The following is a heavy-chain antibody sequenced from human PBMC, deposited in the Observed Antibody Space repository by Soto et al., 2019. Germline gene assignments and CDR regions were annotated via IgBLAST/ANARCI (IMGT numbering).Heavy chain of an antibody. V-gene: IGHV3-23*01. CDR3: AKDLYYGSGSYPQIVENNFDY. Sequence: GGSLRLSCAASGFTFSSYAMSWVRQAPGKGLEWVSAISGSGGSTYYADSVKGRFTISRDNSKNTLYLQMNSLRAEDTAVYYCAKDLYYGSGSYPQIVENNFDYWGQGTLVTVSS. J-gene: IGHJ4*02. D-gene: IGHD3-10*01. CDR2: ISGSGGST. CDR1: GFTFSSYA.